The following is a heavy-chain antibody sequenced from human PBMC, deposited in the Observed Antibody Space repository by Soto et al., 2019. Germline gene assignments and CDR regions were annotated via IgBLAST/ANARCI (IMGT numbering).Heavy chain of an antibody. J-gene: IGHJ4*02. D-gene: IGHD3-22*01. Sequence: PGGSLRLSCAGSGFTLSYHYIDWVRQAPGKGLEWVGRSRDKPQGYSTAYAASVKGRFTTSRDESKNSAYLQMNSLKTEDTAVYYXVRATYFSDSSGYTRCLDYWGQGTLVTVSS. CDR1: GFTLSYHY. CDR2: SRDKPQGYST. V-gene: IGHV3-72*01. CDR3: VRATYFSDSSGYTRCLDY.